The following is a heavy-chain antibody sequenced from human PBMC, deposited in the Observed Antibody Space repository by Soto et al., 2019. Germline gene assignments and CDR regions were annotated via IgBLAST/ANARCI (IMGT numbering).Heavy chain of an antibody. Sequence: SETLSLTCTVSGGSIGSYYWSWIRQPPGKGLEWIGYIYYSGSTNYNPSLKSRVTISIDTSKNQFSLKLSSVTAADTAVYYCASAGYGDGFDPWGQGTLVTVSS. CDR1: GGSIGSYY. CDR3: ASAGYGDGFDP. D-gene: IGHD4-17*01. V-gene: IGHV4-59*01. CDR2: IYYSGST. J-gene: IGHJ5*02.